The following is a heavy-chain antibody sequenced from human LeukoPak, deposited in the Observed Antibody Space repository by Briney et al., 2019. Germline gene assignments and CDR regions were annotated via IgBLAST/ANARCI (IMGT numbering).Heavy chain of an antibody. D-gene: IGHD3-10*01. J-gene: IGHJ5*02. CDR2: IIPIFGSA. V-gene: IGHV1-69*01. Sequence: SVKVSCKASGGTFSSSIISWVRQAPGQGLEWMGGIIPIFGSANYAQKFQGRVTLTADESTSTAYMEMSSLKSEDTAVYYCATDGFGELKNWFDPWGQGTLVTVSS. CDR3: ATDGFGELKNWFDP. CDR1: GGTFSSSI.